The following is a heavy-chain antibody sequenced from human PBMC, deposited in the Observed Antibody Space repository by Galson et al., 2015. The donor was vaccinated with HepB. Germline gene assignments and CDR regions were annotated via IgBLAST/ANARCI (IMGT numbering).Heavy chain of an antibody. CDR1: GYRFTSYW. J-gene: IGHJ4*02. Sequence: SGAEVKKPGESLKISCKGSGYRFTSYWIGWVRQMPGKGLEWMGIIYPGDSNTRYSPSFQGQVTISADKSISTAYLQWSSLKASDTAMYYCVRHQEMATIAAPFDYWGQGTLVTVSS. CDR3: VRHQEMATIAAPFDY. CDR2: IYPGDSNT. D-gene: IGHD5-24*01. V-gene: IGHV5-51*01.